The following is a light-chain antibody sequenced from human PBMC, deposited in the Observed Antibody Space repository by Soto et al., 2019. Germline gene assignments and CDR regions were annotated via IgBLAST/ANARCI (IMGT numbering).Light chain of an antibody. Sequence: EIVLTQSPGPLSLSPGERATLSCRASQSVSSSYLAWYQQKPVQAPRLLIYGASSMATGIPDRFSGSGSGTDVSITISRLEPEDFEVYSYQQSGNSPTITIGRKTRME. CDR2: GAS. CDR1: QSVSSSY. CDR3: QQSGNSPTIT. V-gene: IGKV3-20*01. J-gene: IGKJ5*01.